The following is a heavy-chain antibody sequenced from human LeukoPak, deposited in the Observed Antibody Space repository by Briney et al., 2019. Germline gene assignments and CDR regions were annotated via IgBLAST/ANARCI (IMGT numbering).Heavy chain of an antibody. D-gene: IGHD6-19*01. J-gene: IGHJ3*02. CDR3: ARGYTSPWDRAFDI. CDR1: GFTFSSYA. V-gene: IGHV3-23*01. CDR2: ISGSGGST. Sequence: GGSLRLSCAASGFTFSSYAMSWVRQAPGKGLEWVSAISGSGGSTYYADSVKGRFTISRDNAKNSLYLQMNSLRAEDTAVYYCARGYTSPWDRAFDIWGQGTMVTVSS.